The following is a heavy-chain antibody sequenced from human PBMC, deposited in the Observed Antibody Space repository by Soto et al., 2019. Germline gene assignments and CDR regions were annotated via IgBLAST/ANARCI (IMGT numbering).Heavy chain of an antibody. D-gene: IGHD6-19*01. V-gene: IGHV5-10-1*01. CDR2: IDPSDSYT. CDR1: GYRFRSYW. Sequence: PGVFKRNSRKGAGYRFRSYWITLVRTMPGKGLEWMGRIDPSDSYTNYSPSFQGHVTFSADKSISTAYLQWSSLKASDTATYYCATPDTSGWYKGYYGLNVWGQGTTVTVS. J-gene: IGHJ6*02. CDR3: ATPDTSGWYKGYYGLNV.